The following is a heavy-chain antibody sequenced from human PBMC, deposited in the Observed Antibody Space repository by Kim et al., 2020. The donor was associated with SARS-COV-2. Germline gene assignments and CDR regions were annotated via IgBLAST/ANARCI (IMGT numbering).Heavy chain of an antibody. V-gene: IGHV1-69*13. CDR1: GGTFSSYA. Sequence: SVKVSCKASGGTFSSYAISWVRQAPGQGLEWMGGIIPIFGTANYAQKFQGRVTITADESTSTAYMELSSLRSEDTAVYYCASHRDRGYRYYYGMDVWGQGTTVTVSS. D-gene: IGHD5-18*01. CDR2: IIPIFGTA. CDR3: ASHRDRGYRYYYGMDV. J-gene: IGHJ6*02.